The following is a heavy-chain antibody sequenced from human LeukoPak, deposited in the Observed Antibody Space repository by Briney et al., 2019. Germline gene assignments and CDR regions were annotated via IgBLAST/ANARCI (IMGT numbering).Heavy chain of an antibody. CDR3: VKVMTPYCSSPTCFIFDY. J-gene: IGHJ4*02. V-gene: IGHV3-23*01. CDR1: GFTFRSYA. D-gene: IGHD2-2*01. CDR2: ISTGGGNT. Sequence: PGGSLRLSCAVSGFTFRSYAMTWVRQAPGKGLGWGSAISTGGGNTDYADSVKGRFTVSRDNSNNTLYLQMNSLRAEDTAVYYCVKVMTPYCSSPTCFIFDYWGLGILVTVSS.